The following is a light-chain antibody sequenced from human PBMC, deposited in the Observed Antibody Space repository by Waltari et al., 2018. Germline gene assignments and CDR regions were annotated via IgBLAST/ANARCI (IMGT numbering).Light chain of an antibody. J-gene: IGKJ1*01. V-gene: IGKV4-1*01. Sequence: DIVMTQSPDSLAVSLGERATINCKSSQSLLYSSTNKAYLVWYQQKPGQPPKLLIYWASTRESGVPDRFSGSGSGTDFTLTISSLQAEDVAVYYCQQYYTSHPTFGQGTKVEIK. CDR3: QQYYTSHPT. CDR1: QSLLYSSTNKAY. CDR2: WAS.